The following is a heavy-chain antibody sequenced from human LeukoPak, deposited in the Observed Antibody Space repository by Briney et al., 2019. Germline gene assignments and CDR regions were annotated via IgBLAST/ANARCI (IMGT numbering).Heavy chain of an antibody. CDR2: INHSGST. Sequence: LXCAVXXGSXSGYXWSWIRQPPXKGXEWIAEINHSGSTNYNPSLKSRVTISVDTSKNQFSLKLSSVTAADTAVYYCARGVVGATDYFDYWGQGTLVTVSS. J-gene: IGHJ4*02. CDR3: ARGVVGATDYFDY. D-gene: IGHD1-26*01. V-gene: IGHV4-34*01. CDR1: XGSXSGYX.